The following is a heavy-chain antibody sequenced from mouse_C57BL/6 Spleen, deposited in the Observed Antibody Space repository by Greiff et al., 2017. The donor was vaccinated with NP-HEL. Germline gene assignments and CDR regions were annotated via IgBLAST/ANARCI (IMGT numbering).Heavy chain of an antibody. D-gene: IGHD1-1*01. CDR3: ARPTVVAHYAMDY. J-gene: IGHJ4*01. V-gene: IGHV1-69*01. CDR1: GYTFTSYW. CDR2: IDPSDSYT. Sequence: QVQLQQPGTELVKPGASVKLSCKASGYTFTSYWMHWVKQRPGQGLEWIGEIDPSDSYTNYNQKFKGKSTLTVDKSSSTAYMQLSSLTSEDSAVYYCARPTVVAHYAMDYWGQGTSVTVSS.